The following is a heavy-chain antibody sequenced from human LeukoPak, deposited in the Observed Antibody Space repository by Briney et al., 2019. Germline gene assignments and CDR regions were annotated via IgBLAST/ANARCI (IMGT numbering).Heavy chain of an antibody. CDR2: IYYSGST. D-gene: IGHD3-10*01. CDR3: ARLLGVIRGFRYMDV. CDR1: GGSISSYY. J-gene: IGHJ6*03. V-gene: IGHV4-59*08. Sequence: PSETLSLTCTVSGGSISSYYWSWIRQPPGKGLEWIGYIYYSGSTNYNPSLKSRVTISIDTSKNQFSLKLSSVTAADTAVYYCARLLGVIRGFRYMDVWGKGTTVTVSS.